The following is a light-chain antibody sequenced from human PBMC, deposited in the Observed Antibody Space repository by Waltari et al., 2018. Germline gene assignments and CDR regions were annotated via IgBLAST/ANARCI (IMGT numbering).Light chain of an antibody. Sequence: DIQMTQSPSSLSASVGDRVTITCQASQDISNYLNWYQQKPGKAPKLLIYDASNLETGVPSRFSGSGSETDFTLTISSLQPEDFATYYCQQSYNAPRTFGLGTKVDIK. CDR1: QDISNY. CDR3: QQSYNAPRT. J-gene: IGKJ3*01. CDR2: DAS. V-gene: IGKV1-33*01.